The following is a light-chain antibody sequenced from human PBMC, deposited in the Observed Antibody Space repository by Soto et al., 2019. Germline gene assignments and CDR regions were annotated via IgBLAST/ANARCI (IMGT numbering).Light chain of an antibody. J-gene: IGLJ3*02. V-gene: IGLV3-27*01. CDR3: SSAADNNLRV. Sequence: SYELTQPSSVSVSPGQTARITCSGDVLAKKYARWFQQKPGQAPVVVIYKDSERPSGIPERFSGSSSGTTVTLTISGAQVEDEADYYCSSAADNNLRVFGGGTKLTVL. CDR2: KDS. CDR1: VLAKKY.